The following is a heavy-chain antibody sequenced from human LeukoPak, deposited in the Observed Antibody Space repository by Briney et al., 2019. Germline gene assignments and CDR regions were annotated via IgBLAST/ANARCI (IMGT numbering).Heavy chain of an antibody. J-gene: IGHJ4*02. CDR1: VGSIRSGYYY. D-gene: IGHD3-22*01. V-gene: IGHV4-30-4*01. Sequence: SQTLSLTCTVSVGSIRSGYYYWSWIRQPPGKGLEWIGHIYYSGSTYYNPSLKSRVSISINTSKNQFSLKLSSVTAADTAVYYCARGNYYDSSGFDYWGQGTLVTVSS. CDR3: ARGNYYDSSGFDY. CDR2: IYYSGST.